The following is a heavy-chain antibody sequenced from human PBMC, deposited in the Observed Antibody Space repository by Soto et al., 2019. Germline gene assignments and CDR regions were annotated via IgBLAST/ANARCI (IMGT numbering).Heavy chain of an antibody. CDR2: ISSSSSYI. CDR3: ARAPYDSRAFDI. J-gene: IGHJ3*02. CDR1: GFTFSSYS. V-gene: IGHV3-21*01. Sequence: PGGSPRLSCAASGFTFSSYSMNWVRQAPGKGLEWVSSISSSSSYIYYADSVKGRFTISRDNAKNSLYLQMNSLRAEDTAVYYCARAPYDSRAFDIWGQGTMVTVSS. D-gene: IGHD3-3*01.